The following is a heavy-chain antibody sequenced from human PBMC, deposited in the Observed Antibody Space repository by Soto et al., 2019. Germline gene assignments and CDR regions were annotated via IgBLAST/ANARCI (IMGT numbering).Heavy chain of an antibody. CDR1: GFTFSSYS. V-gene: IGHV3-21*01. Sequence: GGSLRLSCAASGFTFSSYSMNWVRQAPGKGLEWVSSISSSSSYIYYADSVKGRFTISRDNAKNSLYLQMNSLRAEDTAVYYCATKYALGYYGMDVWGQGTTVTVSS. J-gene: IGHJ6*02. CDR2: ISSSSSYI. CDR3: ATKYALGYYGMDV.